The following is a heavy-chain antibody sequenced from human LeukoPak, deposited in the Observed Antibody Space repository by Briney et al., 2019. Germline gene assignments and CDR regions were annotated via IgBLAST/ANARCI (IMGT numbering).Heavy chain of an antibody. CDR2: INPDTDGT. CDR1: GYAFTAYS. CDR3: ARGYMARYFDWSPFGDNWFDP. D-gene: IGHD3-9*01. Sequence: GASVKVSCKASGYAFTAYSIHWVRQAPGQGLEWMGWINPDTDGTNYVQKFQGRFTMTRDTSISTAYMELSRLTSDDTAVYYCARGYMARYFDWSPFGDNWFDPWGQGTLVTVSS. V-gene: IGHV1-2*02. J-gene: IGHJ5*02.